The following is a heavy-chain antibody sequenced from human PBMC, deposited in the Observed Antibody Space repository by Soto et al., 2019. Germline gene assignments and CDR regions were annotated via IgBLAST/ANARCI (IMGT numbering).Heavy chain of an antibody. CDR2: IFHGGNT. CDR1: GFFISSGNY. J-gene: IGHJ3*01. Sequence: ETLSLTCAVPGFFISSGNYWGWIRKPPGKGLEWIVSIFHGGNTYYNPSLKSRVTISVDMSKNQFSLKLNSVTAADTAVYYCARARCYDAFDVWGQGTVVTV. D-gene: IGHD4-17*01. CDR3: ARARCYDAFDV. V-gene: IGHV4-38-2*01.